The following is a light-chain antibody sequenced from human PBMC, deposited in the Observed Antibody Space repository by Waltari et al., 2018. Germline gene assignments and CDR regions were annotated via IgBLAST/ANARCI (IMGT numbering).Light chain of an antibody. CDR2: DAS. J-gene: IGKJ2*01. V-gene: IGKV3-11*01. CDR3: QQRRA. CDR1: QNVGSY. Sequence: VLTQSPATLSLSPGETVTLPCRASQNVGSYLAWYQQKAGRAPRLLIYDASSRATGIPVRFSGSGSGTDFTLTITTLESEDFAVYYCQQRRAFGQGTKLEI.